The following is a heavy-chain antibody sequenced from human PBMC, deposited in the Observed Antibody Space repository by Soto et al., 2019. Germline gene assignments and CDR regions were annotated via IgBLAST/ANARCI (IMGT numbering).Heavy chain of an antibody. V-gene: IGHV1-46*01. CDR2: INPSGGST. Sequence: ASVKVSCEASGYTFTSYYMHCVRQAPGQGLEWMGIINPSGGSTSYAQKFQGRVTVTRDTSTSTVYMELSSLRSEDTAVYYCARDFEQWLVPNYYYYGMDVWGQGTTVTVSS. CDR1: GYTFTSYY. J-gene: IGHJ6*02. CDR3: ARDFEQWLVPNYYYYGMDV. D-gene: IGHD6-19*01.